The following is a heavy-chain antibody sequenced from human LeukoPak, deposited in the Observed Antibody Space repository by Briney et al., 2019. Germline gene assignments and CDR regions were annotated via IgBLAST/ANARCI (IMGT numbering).Heavy chain of an antibody. V-gene: IGHV3-64D*08. Sequence: GGSLRLSCSASGFTFSSYAMHWVRQAPGKGLEYVSAISSNGGSTFYPDSVEGRFPISRDNSKNTVYLQMNSLRADDTAVYYCVKSRRVGANQRGLFDYWGQGTLVTVSP. CDR1: GFTFSSYA. D-gene: IGHD1-26*01. CDR3: VKSRRVGANQRGLFDY. CDR2: ISSNGGST. J-gene: IGHJ4*02.